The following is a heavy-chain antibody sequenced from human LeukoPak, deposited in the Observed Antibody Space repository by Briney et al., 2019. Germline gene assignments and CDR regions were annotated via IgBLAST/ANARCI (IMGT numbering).Heavy chain of an antibody. CDR3: VRNFDSYNAFDI. J-gene: IGHJ3*02. Sequence: PSATLSLTCTVSGGSISIGGYYWSWIRQHPGKGLEWIGYIFYNGNTYYNPSLKSRLTISGDTSENQFSLELSSVTAADTAVYYCVRNFDSYNAFDIWGQGTMVTVSS. V-gene: IGHV4-31*03. D-gene: IGHD3-22*01. CDR1: GGSISIGGYY. CDR2: IFYNGNT.